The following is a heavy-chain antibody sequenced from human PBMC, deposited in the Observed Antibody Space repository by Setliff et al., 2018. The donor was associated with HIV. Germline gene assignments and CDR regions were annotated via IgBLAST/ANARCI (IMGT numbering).Heavy chain of an antibody. Sequence: ASVKVSCKASGYTFTDYYMHWVRQAPGQGLEWMGWIHPSSGGTNYAQKFQGRVTMTRDTSIKTAYMELSSLRSDDTAVYYCARRQQWLGREYYFDYWGQGTLVTVSS. CDR3: ARRQQWLGREYYFDY. CDR2: IHPSSGGT. D-gene: IGHD6-19*01. V-gene: IGHV1-2*02. CDR1: GYTFTDYY. J-gene: IGHJ4*02.